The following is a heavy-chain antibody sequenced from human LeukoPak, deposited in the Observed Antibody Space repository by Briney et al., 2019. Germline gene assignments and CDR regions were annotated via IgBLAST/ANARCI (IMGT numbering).Heavy chain of an antibody. CDR3: ARVGRSIAAAGFGAFDI. V-gene: IGHV3-11*01. CDR2: ISSSGTTI. D-gene: IGHD6-13*01. J-gene: IGHJ3*02. Sequence: NSGGSLRLSCAASGFTFSDYYMTWIRQAPGKGLEWVSYISSSGTTIFYADSVKGRFTLSRDNAKSSLYLQMNSLRAEDTAVYYCARVGRSIAAAGFGAFDIWGQGTRVIVSS. CDR1: GFTFSDYY.